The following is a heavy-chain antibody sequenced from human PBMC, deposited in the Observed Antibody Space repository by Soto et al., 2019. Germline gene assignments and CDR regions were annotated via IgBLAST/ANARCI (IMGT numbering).Heavy chain of an antibody. V-gene: IGHV3-30-3*01. D-gene: IGHD2-15*01. J-gene: IGHJ6*02. Sequence: GGSLRLSCAASGFTFSSYAMHWVRQAPGKGLEWVAVISYGGSNKYYADSVKGRFTISRDNSKNTLYLQMNSLRAEDTAVYYCARSRLLLGGGPGMDVWGQGTTVTVSS. CDR3: ARSRLLLGGGPGMDV. CDR2: ISYGGSNK. CDR1: GFTFSSYA.